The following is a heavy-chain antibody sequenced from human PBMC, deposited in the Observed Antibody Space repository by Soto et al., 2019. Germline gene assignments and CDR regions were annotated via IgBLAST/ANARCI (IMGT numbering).Heavy chain of an antibody. J-gene: IGHJ4*02. CDR2: ASYDGSET. Sequence: QVQLVESGGGVVQPGRSLRLACAASGFDFRSYGIHWVRQAPGRGLEWVAAASYDGSETYYAESAKGRFTVSKEISKNTVFLQMNALRHEDTALYFCVREPGWPILNFDSWGQGTLVTVAS. CDR1: GFDFRSYG. V-gene: IGHV3-30*03. CDR3: VREPGWPILNFDS.